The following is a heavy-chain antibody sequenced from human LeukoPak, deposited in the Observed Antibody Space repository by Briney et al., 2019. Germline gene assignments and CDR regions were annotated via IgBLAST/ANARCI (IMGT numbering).Heavy chain of an antibody. CDR1: GFTFTNYW. Sequence: GGSLRLSCAASGFTFTNYWMSWVRQAPGRGLEWVANIKQEGNEKYYVDSLRGRFTITRDNAKNSLYLQMNSLRAEDTAVYYCARGGTSGYSSSLHFWGGNYYFDYWGQGTLVTVSS. CDR3: ARGGTSGYSSSLHFWGGNYYFDY. J-gene: IGHJ4*02. D-gene: IGHD6-13*01. CDR2: IKQEGNEK. V-gene: IGHV3-7*01.